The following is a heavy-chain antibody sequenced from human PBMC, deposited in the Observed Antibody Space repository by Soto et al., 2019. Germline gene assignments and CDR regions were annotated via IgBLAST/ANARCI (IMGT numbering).Heavy chain of an antibody. CDR1: GFTFSSYW. J-gene: IGHJ6*02. CDR2: IKQDGSEK. V-gene: IGHV3-7*03. CDR3: AKDRRAAAVFYYYYYYGMDV. Sequence: GGSLRLSCAASGFTFSSYWMSWVRQAPGKGLEWVANIKQDGSEKYYVDSVKGRFTISRDNSKNTLYLQMNSLRAEDTAVYYCAKDRRAAAVFYYYYYYGMDVWGQGTTVTVSS. D-gene: IGHD6-13*01.